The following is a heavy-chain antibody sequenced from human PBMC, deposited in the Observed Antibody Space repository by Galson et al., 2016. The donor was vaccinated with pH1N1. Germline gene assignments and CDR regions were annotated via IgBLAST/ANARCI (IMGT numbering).Heavy chain of an antibody. CDR3: ARSGGSDMDV. Sequence: SLRLSCAASGFTFSTYWMAWVRQAPGKGLEWVANIKEDGSEKYHGGSLQGRFTISRDNAKNSLFLQMNSLRAEDTAVYYCARSGGSDMDVWGQGTTVTVSS. CDR1: GFTFSTYW. CDR2: IKEDGSEK. V-gene: IGHV3-7*03. D-gene: IGHD2-15*01. J-gene: IGHJ6*02.